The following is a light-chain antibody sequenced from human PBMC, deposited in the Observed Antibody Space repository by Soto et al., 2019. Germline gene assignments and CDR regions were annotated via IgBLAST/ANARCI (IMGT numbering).Light chain of an antibody. CDR2: DAS. J-gene: IGKJ5*01. V-gene: IGKV3-20*01. CDR1: QSVSSNY. Sequence: EVVLTQSPGTLSLSPGERATLSCRAIQSVSSNYLAWYQQKPGQPPRLLVYDASTRATGIPERFSGSGSGTDFTLTISRLEHEDFAVYYCQQYNNWPPITFGQGTRLEIK. CDR3: QQYNNWPPIT.